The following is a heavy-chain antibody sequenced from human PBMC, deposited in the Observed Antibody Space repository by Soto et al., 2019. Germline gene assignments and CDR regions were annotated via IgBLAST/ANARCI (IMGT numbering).Heavy chain of an antibody. D-gene: IGHD1-26*01. CDR1: GYTFTGYY. Sequence: GASVKVSCKASGYTFTGYYMHWVRQAPGQGLEWMGWINPNSGGTNYAQKFQGWVTMTRDTSISTAYMELSRLRSDDTAVYYCARDSVGATSNYFDSWGQGPLVTVSS. CDR3: ARDSVGATSNYFDS. CDR2: INPNSGGT. J-gene: IGHJ4*02. V-gene: IGHV1-2*04.